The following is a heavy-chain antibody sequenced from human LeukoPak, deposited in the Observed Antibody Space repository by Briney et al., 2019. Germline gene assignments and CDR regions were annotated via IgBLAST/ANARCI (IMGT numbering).Heavy chain of an antibody. CDR2: IYYSGST. V-gene: IGHV4-39*07. CDR3: ARALKYSSYYMDV. D-gene: IGHD5-18*01. J-gene: IGHJ6*03. CDR1: GGSISTSTYY. Sequence: SETLSLTCTVSGGSISTSTYYWGWIRQPPGKGLEWIGSIYYSGSTYYNPSLKSRATVSVDTSKNQFSLKLSSVTAADTAVYYCARALKYSSYYMDVWGKGTTVTISS.